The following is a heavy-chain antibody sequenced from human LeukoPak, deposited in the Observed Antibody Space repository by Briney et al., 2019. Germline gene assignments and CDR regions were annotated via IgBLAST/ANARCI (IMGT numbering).Heavy chain of an antibody. V-gene: IGHV3-48*01. CDR1: GFTFSSYT. CDR3: ATEDVITN. CDR2: ITSSGSTI. D-gene: IGHD2-21*01. Sequence: GGSLRLSCAASGFTFSSYTMNWVRQAPGKGLEWVSYITSSGSTIYYADSVKGRFTISRDNAKNLLYLQMNSLRAEDTAVYYCATEDVITNWGQGTLVTVSS. J-gene: IGHJ4*02.